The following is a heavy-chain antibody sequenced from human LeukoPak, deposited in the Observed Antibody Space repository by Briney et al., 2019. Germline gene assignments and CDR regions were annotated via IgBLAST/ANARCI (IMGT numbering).Heavy chain of an antibody. Sequence: GGSLRLSCVASGFTFSSYWMSWVRQAPGKGLEWVANIKHDGADKYFVDSVKGRFTISRDNVKNSLFLQMNSLRAEDTAMYYCARGYSYGYFDCWGQGTLVTVSS. CDR1: GFTFSSYW. D-gene: IGHD5-18*01. CDR2: IKHDGADK. V-gene: IGHV3-7*04. J-gene: IGHJ4*02. CDR3: ARGYSYGYFDC.